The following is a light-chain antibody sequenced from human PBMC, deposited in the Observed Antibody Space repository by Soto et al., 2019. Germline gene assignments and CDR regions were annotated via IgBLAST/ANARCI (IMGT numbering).Light chain of an antibody. CDR2: QAF. CDR1: QSISSW. Sequence: DIQMTQSPSTLSASVGDRVTITCRASQSISSWLAWYQQKPGKAPKLLIYQAFSLQSGVPSRFSGSGSGTEFTLTISSLQPDDFATYYCQSGVTFGGGTKVEI. V-gene: IGKV1-5*03. J-gene: IGKJ4*01. CDR3: QSGVT.